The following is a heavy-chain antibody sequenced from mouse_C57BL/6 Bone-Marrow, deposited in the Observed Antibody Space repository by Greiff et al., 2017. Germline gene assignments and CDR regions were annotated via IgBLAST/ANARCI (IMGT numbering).Heavy chain of an antibody. D-gene: IGHD1-1*01. CDR1: GYTFTDYA. J-gene: IGHJ2*01. CDR3: ARGRDTTRWFDY. V-gene: IGHV1-67*01. Sequence: VQLQQSGPELVRPGVSVKISCKGSGYTFTDYAMHWVNQSHAKSLEWIGVISTYYGDASYNQKFKDRATMTVDKSSSTAYMEIARLTAEDSSVYYWARGRDTTRWFDYWGQGTTLTVSS. CDR2: ISTYYGDA.